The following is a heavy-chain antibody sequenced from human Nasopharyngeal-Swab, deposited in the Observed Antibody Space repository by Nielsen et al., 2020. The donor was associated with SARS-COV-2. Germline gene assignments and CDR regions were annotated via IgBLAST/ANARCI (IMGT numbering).Heavy chain of an antibody. D-gene: IGHD4-23*01. V-gene: IGHV4-59*01. J-gene: IGHJ4*02. CDR3: ARGAPMVVTSTYDY. Sequence: SETLSLTCTVSGGSISSYYWSWIRQPPGKGLEWIGYIYYSGSTNYHPSLKSRVTISVGTSKNQFSLKLSSVTAADTAVYYCARGAPMVVTSTYDYWGQGTLVTVSS. CDR2: IYYSGST. CDR1: GGSISSYY.